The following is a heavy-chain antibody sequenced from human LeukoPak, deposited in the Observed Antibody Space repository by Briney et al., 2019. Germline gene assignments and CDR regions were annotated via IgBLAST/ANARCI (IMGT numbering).Heavy chain of an antibody. Sequence: SETLSLTCIVSGGSISSYYWNWIRQPPGKGLEWVGYIYYSGSTKYNPSLKSRVTISVDTSKNQFSLKVRSVTTADTAVYYCARDRKQWLRGPFDPWGQGTLVTVSS. J-gene: IGHJ5*02. CDR1: GGSISSYY. D-gene: IGHD6-19*01. CDR3: ARDRKQWLRGPFDP. CDR2: IYYSGST. V-gene: IGHV4-59*01.